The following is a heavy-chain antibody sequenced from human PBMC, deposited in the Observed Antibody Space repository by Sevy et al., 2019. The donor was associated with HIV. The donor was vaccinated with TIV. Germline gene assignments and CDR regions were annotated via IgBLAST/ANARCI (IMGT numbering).Heavy chain of an antibody. CDR3: ARDWSTINYYYGMDD. CDR2: IHYSGST. V-gene: IGHV4-59*01. D-gene: IGHD1-1*01. J-gene: IGHJ6*02. CDR1: GGSMSSSY. Sequence: SETLSLTCTVSGGSMSSSYWTWIRQPPGKGLEWIGYIHYSGSTNYNPSLKSRVTISVDRSKNQFSLKLSSLTAADTAGDYCARDWSTINYYYGMDDWGQGTTVTVSS.